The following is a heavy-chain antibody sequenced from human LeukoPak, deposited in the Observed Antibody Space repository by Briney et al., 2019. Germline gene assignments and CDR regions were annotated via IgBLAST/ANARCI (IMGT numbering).Heavy chain of an antibody. Sequence: ASVKVSCKASGYTYTTDGISWVRQAPGQGLEWMGWIDTYSGKTNYAQKFQGRVTMTSDTSTSTAYMELRSLRSDDTAVYYCASLVGATDAFDIWGQGTMVTVSS. CDR1: GYTYTTDG. CDR2: IDTYSGKT. CDR3: ASLVGATDAFDI. V-gene: IGHV1-18*01. D-gene: IGHD1-26*01. J-gene: IGHJ3*02.